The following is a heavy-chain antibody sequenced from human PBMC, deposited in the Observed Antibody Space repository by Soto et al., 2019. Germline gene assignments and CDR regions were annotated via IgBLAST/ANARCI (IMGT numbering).Heavy chain of an antibody. V-gene: IGHV4-39*01. CDR3: ARHYNCKLDN. CDR2: IYYSGST. J-gene: IGHJ4*02. Sequence: SETLSLTSTLPVRSIRSSTYSWCWIRQPPGKALEWIGSIYYSGSTYYNPSLKSRLTISVDTSKNQFSLKQSAVTAADTAIYYCARHYNCKLDNRGPGALVTSPQ. CDR1: VRSIRSSTYS. D-gene: IGHD1-20*01.